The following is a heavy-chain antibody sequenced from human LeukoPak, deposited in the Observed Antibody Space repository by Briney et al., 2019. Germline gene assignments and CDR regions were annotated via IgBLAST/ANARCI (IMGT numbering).Heavy chain of an antibody. CDR1: GFTFSNYG. CDR3: ARDRGPGAGGWNDAFDI. D-gene: IGHD1-1*01. CDR2: TSDDGSYK. V-gene: IGHV3-30*03. Sequence: GGSLRLSCAASGFTFSNYGMHWVRQAPGKGLEWVAVTSDDGSYKYYGDSVKGRFTISRDNSKSTLYLQMNSLRTEDTAVYYCARDRGPGAGGWNDAFDICGQGTMVTVSS. J-gene: IGHJ3*02.